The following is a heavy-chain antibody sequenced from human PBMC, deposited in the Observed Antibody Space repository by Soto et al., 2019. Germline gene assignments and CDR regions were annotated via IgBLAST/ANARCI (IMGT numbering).Heavy chain of an antibody. D-gene: IGHD2-2*01. V-gene: IGHV3-9*01. CDR1: GFTFDDYA. CDR3: AKGKYQLLVPSYGMDV. J-gene: IGHJ6*02. Sequence: HPGGSLRLSCAASGFTFDDYAMHWVRQAPGKGLEWVSGISWNSGSIGYADSVKGRFTISRDNAKNSLYLQMNSLRAEDTALYYCAKGKYQLLVPSYGMDVWGQGTTVTVSS. CDR2: ISWNSGSI.